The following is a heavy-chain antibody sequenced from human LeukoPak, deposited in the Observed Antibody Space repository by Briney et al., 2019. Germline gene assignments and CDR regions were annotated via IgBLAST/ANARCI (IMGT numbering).Heavy chain of an antibody. CDR3: AKDSTHSRVWDDYDRRGFY. Sequence: GGSLRLSCAASGFTFSNYAMRWVRQAPGKGLEWLAYIRYDGSSKYYADFVKGRFTIYRDNSKNTLYLQMNSLRAEDTAVYYCAKDSTHSRVWDDYDRRGFYGGQGPLVTVSS. CDR2: IRYDGSSK. J-gene: IGHJ4*02. CDR1: GFTFSNYA. V-gene: IGHV3-30*02. D-gene: IGHD3-22*01.